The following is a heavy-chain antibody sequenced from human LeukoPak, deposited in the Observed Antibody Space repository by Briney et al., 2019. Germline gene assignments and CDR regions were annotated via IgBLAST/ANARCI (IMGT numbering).Heavy chain of an antibody. V-gene: IGHV4-30-4*08. Sequence: SQTLSHTCTVSGGSISSGDYYWSWIRQPPGKGLEWIGYIYYSGSTYYNPSLKSRVTISVDTSKNQFSLKLSSVTAADTAVYYCARADYGGNSVSDPWGQGTLVTVSS. CDR1: GGSISSGDYY. CDR3: ARADYGGNSVSDP. CDR2: IYYSGST. J-gene: IGHJ5*02. D-gene: IGHD4-23*01.